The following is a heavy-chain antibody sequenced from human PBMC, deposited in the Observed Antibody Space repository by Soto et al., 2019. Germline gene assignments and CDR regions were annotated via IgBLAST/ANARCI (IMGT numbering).Heavy chain of an antibody. J-gene: IGHJ6*02. CDR2: ISYDGSNK. CDR3: AKDKRSSLYSSSHLDV. V-gene: IGHV3-30*18. Sequence: GGSLRLSCAASGFTFSSYGMHWVRQAPGKGLEWVAVISYDGSNKYYADSVKGRFTISRDNSKNTLYLQMNSLRAEDTAVYYCAKDKRSSLYSSSHLDVWGQGTTVTVSS. D-gene: IGHD6-13*01. CDR1: GFTFSSYG.